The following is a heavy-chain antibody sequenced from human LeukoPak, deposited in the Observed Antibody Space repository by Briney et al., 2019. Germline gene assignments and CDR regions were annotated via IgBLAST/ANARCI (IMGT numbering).Heavy chain of an antibody. Sequence: GGSLRLSCAASGFTFSNAWMSWVRQAPGKRLEWVGRIKSKTDGGTTDYAAPVKGRFTISRDDSKNTLYLQMNSLKTEDTAVYYCNGGSYGDYFDYWGQGTLVTVSS. CDR3: NGGSYGDYFDY. D-gene: IGHD4-17*01. CDR1: GFTFSNAW. CDR2: IKSKTDGGTT. V-gene: IGHV3-15*01. J-gene: IGHJ4*02.